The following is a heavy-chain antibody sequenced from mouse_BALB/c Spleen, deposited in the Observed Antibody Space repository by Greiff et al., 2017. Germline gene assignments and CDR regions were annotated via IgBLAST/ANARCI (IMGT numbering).Heavy chain of an antibody. J-gene: IGHJ3*01. CDR3: ARSGDYDGLAY. CDR2: ISSGSSTI. Sequence: EVNVVESGGGLVQPGGSRKLSCAASGFTFSSFGMHWVRQAPEKGLEWVAYISSGSSTIYYADTVKGRFTISRDNPKNTLFLQMTSLRSEDTAMYYCARSGDYDGLAYWGQGTLVTVSA. CDR1: GFTFSSFG. V-gene: IGHV5-17*02. D-gene: IGHD2-4*01.